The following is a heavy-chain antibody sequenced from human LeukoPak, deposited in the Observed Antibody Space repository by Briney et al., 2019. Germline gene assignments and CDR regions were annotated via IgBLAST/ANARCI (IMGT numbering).Heavy chain of an antibody. D-gene: IGHD3-3*01. CDR1: GGSFSGYY. J-gene: IGHJ5*02. CDR2: INHSGST. Sequence: SETLSLTCAVYGGSFSGYYWSWIRQPPGKGLEWIGEINHSGSTNYNPSLKSRVTISVDTSKNQFSLKLSSVTAADTAVYYCARGPNRAFWSGYGLDPWGQGTLVTVSS. CDR3: ARGPNRAFWSGYGLDP. V-gene: IGHV4-34*01.